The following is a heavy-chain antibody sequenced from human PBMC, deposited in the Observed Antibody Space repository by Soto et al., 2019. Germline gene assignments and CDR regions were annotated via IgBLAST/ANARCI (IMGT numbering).Heavy chain of an antibody. CDR2: IYHSGST. CDR3: AGFTPYYYGSGSYSPD. CDR1: GYSISSGYY. D-gene: IGHD3-10*01. Sequence: ETLSLTCAVSGYSISSGYYWGWIRQPPGKGLEWIGSIYHSGSTYYNPSLKSRVTISVDTSKNQFSLKLSSVTAADTAVYYCAGFTPYYYGSGSYSPDWGQGTLVTVSS. J-gene: IGHJ4*02. V-gene: IGHV4-38-2*01.